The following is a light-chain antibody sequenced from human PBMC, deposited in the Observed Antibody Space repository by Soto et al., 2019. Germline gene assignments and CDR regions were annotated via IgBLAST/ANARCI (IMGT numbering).Light chain of an antibody. CDR1: QNIKDY. CDR2: GAS. CDR3: QQYNSYSWT. V-gene: IGKV3-15*01. J-gene: IGKJ1*01. Sequence: EIVMTQSPATLSMSPGERATLSCRASQNIKDYLAWFQQKPGQAPRLLIYGASTRATAIPARFSGSGSGTEFTLSISSLQSEDFAVYYCQQYNSYSWTFGQGTKVEIK.